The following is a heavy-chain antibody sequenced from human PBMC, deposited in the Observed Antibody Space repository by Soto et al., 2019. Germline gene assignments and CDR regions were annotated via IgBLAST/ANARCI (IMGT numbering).Heavy chain of an antibody. V-gene: IGHV3-23*01. J-gene: IGHJ4*02. CDR2: ITGSGST. D-gene: IGHD6-13*01. CDR3: AKDAYCVAAAGTSLDN. Sequence: EEQLLESGGGLVQPGGSLRLSCAASGFTFSRHGMNWVRQAPGKGLEWVSGITGSGSTYYADSVKGRFTISRDNSKNILYVEMNSLRAEDTAVYYCAKDAYCVAAAGTSLDNWGQGTLVTVSS. CDR1: GFTFSRHG.